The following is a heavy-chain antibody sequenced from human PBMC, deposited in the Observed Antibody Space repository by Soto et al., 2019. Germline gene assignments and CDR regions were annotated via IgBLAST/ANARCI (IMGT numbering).Heavy chain of an antibody. CDR3: ARDPALDHHYDFWSGYYIFDY. J-gene: IGHJ4*02. CDR2: ISYDGSNK. V-gene: IGHV3-30-3*01. CDR1: GFTFSSYA. D-gene: IGHD3-3*01. Sequence: QVQLVESGGGVVQPGRSLRLSCAASGFTFSSYAMHWVRQAPGKGLEWVAVISYDGSNKYYADSVKGRFTISRDNSKNALYLQINSLRAEDTAVYYCARDPALDHHYDFWSGYYIFDYWGQGTLVTVSS.